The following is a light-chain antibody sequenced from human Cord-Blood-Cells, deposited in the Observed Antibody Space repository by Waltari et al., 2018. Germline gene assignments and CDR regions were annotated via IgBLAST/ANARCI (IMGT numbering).Light chain of an antibody. CDR2: DVS. J-gene: IGLJ3*02. CDR3: AAWDDSLNGSWV. Sequence: QSALTQPASVSGSPGQSITISCTGTSSDVGGYNYVSWYQQHPGKAPKLMIYDVSKRPSGVSNRFSGSKSGNTASLTISGLQAEDEADYYCAAWDDSLNGSWVFGGGTKLTVL. V-gene: IGLV2-14*01. CDR1: SSDVGGYNY.